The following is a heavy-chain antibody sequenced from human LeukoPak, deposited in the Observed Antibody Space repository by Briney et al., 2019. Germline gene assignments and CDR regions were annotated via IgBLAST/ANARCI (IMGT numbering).Heavy chain of an antibody. CDR2: IDTAGNT. CDR3: ARDPGSGHYGMDV. CDR1: GFTFSSYD. D-gene: IGHD3-10*01. J-gene: IGHJ6*02. Sequence: GGSLRLSCAASGFTFSSYDMHWVRQVTGKGLEWVSAIDTAGNTYYPGSVKGRFTISRENAKNSLYLQMNSLSAGDTAVYYCARDPGSGHYGMDVWGQGTTVTVSS. V-gene: IGHV3-13*04.